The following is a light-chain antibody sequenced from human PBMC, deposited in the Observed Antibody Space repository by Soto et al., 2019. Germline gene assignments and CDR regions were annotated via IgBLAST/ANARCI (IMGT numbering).Light chain of an antibody. J-gene: IGLJ1*01. CDR2: EGS. V-gene: IGLV2-23*01. CDR3: CSYAGSSIFYV. CDR1: SSDVGSYNL. Sequence: QSALTQPASVYGSPGQSITISCTGTSSDVGSYNLVSWYQQHPGKAPKLMIYEGSKRPSGVSNRFSGSKSGNTASLTISGLQAEDEADYYCCSYAGSSIFYVFGTGTKLTVL.